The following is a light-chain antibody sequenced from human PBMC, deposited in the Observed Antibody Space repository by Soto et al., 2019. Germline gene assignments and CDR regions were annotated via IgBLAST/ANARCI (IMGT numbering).Light chain of an antibody. Sequence: DIQMTQSPSSLSASVGDRVTITCRASQTISDPLNWYQQKRGTAPKVLIYTASNLESGVPSRFSGSGSGTDFTLTISSLHPDDFATYYCQQSYSLPWTFGQGTKVEIK. CDR1: QTISDP. J-gene: IGKJ1*01. CDR2: TAS. CDR3: QQSYSLPWT. V-gene: IGKV1-39*01.